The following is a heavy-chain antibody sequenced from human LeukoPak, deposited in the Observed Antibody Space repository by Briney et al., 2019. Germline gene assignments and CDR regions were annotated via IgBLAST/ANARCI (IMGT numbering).Heavy chain of an antibody. D-gene: IGHD6-6*01. J-gene: IGHJ4*02. CDR3: ARAQYKAAPTY. CDR1: GGSFSGYY. CDR2: INHSGST. V-gene: IGHV4-34*01. Sequence: PSETLSLTCAVSGGSFSGYYWSWIRQPPGKGLEWIGEINHSGSTNYNPSLKSRVTISVDTSKNQFSLKLSSVTAADTAVYYCARAQYKAAPTYWGQGTLVTVSS.